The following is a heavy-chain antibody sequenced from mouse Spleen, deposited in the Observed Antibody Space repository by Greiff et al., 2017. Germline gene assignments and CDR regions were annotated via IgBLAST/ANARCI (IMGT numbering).Heavy chain of an antibody. V-gene: IGHV1-64*01. J-gene: IGHJ3*01. CDR3: ASSYYYDGSYSPWFAY. D-gene: IGHD1-1*01. CDR1: GYTFTSYW. CDR2: IHPNSGST. Sequence: QVQLQQPGAELVKPGASVKLSCKASGYTFTSYWMHWVKQRPGQGLEWIGMIHPNSGSTNYNEKFKSKATLTVDKSSSTAYMQLSSLTSEDSAVYYCASSYYYDGSYSPWFAYWGQGTLVTVSA.